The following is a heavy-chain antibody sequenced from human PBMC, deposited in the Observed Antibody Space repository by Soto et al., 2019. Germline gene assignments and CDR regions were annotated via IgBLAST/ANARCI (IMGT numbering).Heavy chain of an antibody. CDR2: ISSSGNT. V-gene: IGHV4-59*01. J-gene: IGHJ4*02. Sequence: SETLSLTCTVSDGSISNFYWSWIRQPPGKGLEWIGYISSSGNTNYNPSLKSRVSISVDTSKNQFSLNLTSLTAADTAVYYCARAPMVLTRSYFDSWGQGTPVTVSS. CDR3: ARAPMVLTRSYFDS. CDR1: DGSISNFY. D-gene: IGHD3-22*01.